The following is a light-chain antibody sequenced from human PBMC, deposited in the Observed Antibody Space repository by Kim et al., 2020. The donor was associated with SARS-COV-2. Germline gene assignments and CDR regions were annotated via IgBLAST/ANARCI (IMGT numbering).Light chain of an antibody. CDR2: AAS. V-gene: IGKV1-39*01. J-gene: IGKJ4*01. Sequence: ASVGDRVTITCRAGQRIASYLNWYQQKPGTGPKLLIYAASRLQSGVPSRFSGSGSGTEFNLTIGSLQPEDFATYYCQQSYSTSLTFGGGTKVEIK. CDR1: QRIASY. CDR3: QQSYSTSLT.